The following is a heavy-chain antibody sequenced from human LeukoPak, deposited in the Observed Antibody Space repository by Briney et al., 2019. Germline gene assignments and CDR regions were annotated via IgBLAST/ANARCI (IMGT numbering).Heavy chain of an antibody. CDR1: GGSISSGDYY. CDR3: ARANYDSSGYYQRLTWFDP. Sequence: PSETLSLTCTVSGGSISSGDYYWRWIRQPPGRGLEWIGYIYYSGSTYYNPSLKSRVTISVDTSKNQFSLKLSSVTAADTAVYYCARANYDSSGYYQRLTWFDPWGQGTLVTVSS. J-gene: IGHJ5*02. V-gene: IGHV4-30-4*01. CDR2: IYYSGST. D-gene: IGHD3-22*01.